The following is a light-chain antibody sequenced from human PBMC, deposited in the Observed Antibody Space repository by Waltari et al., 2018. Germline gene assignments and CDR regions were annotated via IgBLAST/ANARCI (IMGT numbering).Light chain of an antibody. CDR2: DND. Sequence: QSVLTQPPSVSAAPGQTVTISCSGSSSNIGNNYVSWYQQLPGTAPKLLIYDNDKRPSGIPDRFSASKSATSATMGITGLQTGDEADYHCGTWDSSLSAAVFGGGTKLTVL. CDR1: SSNIGNNY. V-gene: IGLV1-51*01. CDR3: GTWDSSLSAAV. J-gene: IGLJ2*01.